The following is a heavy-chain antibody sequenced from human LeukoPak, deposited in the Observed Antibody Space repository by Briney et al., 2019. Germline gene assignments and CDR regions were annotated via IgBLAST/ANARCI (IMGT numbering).Heavy chain of an antibody. J-gene: IGHJ6*02. CDR1: GGTFSSYA. CDR2: IIPILGIA. D-gene: IGHD3-10*01. CDR3: ARVRRRRLLWFGELHSDYYGMVV. V-gene: IGHV1-69*04. Sequence: GASVKVSCKASGGTFSSYAISWVRQAPGQGLEWMGRIIPILGIANYAQKFQGRVTITADKSTSTAYMELSSLRSEDTAVYYCARVRRRRLLWFGELHSDYYGMVVWGQGTTVTVSS.